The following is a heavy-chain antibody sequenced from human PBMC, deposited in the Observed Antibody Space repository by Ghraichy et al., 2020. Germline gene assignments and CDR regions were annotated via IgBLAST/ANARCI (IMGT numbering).Heavy chain of an antibody. J-gene: IGHJ1*01. D-gene: IGHD6-19*01. CDR1: GGPFRNYY. V-gene: IGHV4-34*01. Sequence: SETLSLTRAVSGGPFRNYYWNWIRQSPGKGLEWIGEINHSRSASYNPSLKSRVNISIDTSNNQISLRLNSMTAADTAVYYCARGGYSSGWWLGYWGQGTPVLVSS. CDR2: INHSRSA. CDR3: ARGGYSSGWWLGY.